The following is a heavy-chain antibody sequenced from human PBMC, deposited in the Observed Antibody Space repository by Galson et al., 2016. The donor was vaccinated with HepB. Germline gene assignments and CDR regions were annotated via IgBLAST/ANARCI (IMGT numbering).Heavy chain of an antibody. Sequence: SETLSLTCTVSSGSVSSGGYYWSWIRQPPGKGLEWIGYIHNSGSTNYNPSLMSRVTISLDTSKNEFSLKLRSVTAADTAMYYCARGTGLDAFHIWGQGTMVTVSS. D-gene: IGHD1-14*01. J-gene: IGHJ3*02. CDR1: SGSVSSGGYY. CDR3: ARGTGLDAFHI. CDR2: IHNSGST. V-gene: IGHV4-61*08.